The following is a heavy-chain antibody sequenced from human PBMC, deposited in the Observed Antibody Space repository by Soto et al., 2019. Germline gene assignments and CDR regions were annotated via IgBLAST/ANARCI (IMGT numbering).Heavy chain of an antibody. CDR2: IWYDGSNK. D-gene: IGHD3-22*01. V-gene: IGHV3-33*01. Sequence: QVPLVESGGGVVQPGRSLRLSCAASGFTFSSYGMHWVRQAPGKGLEWVAVIWYDGSNKYYADSVKGRFTISRDNSKNTLYLQMNSLRAEDTAVYYCARDRSNYYDSSEPDYWGQGTLVTVSS. CDR1: GFTFSSYG. J-gene: IGHJ4*02. CDR3: ARDRSNYYDSSEPDY.